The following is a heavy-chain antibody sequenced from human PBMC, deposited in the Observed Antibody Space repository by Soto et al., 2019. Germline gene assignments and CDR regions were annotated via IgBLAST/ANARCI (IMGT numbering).Heavy chain of an antibody. D-gene: IGHD4-4*01. V-gene: IGHV4-39*01. CDR1: GGSISSSRYY. CDR3: ARQPGLDYTNYPHYFDF. CDR2: IHYGGST. J-gene: IGHJ4*02. Sequence: SETLSLTCTVSGGSISSSRYYWGWIRQPPGKGLEWIASIHYGGSTYYNPSLESRVTISVDTSKNQFSLNLSSVTAADTAVYYCARQPGLDYTNYPHYFDFWGQGTLVTSPQ.